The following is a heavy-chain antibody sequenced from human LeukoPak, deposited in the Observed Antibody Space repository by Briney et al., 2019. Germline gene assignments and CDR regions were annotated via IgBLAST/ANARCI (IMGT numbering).Heavy chain of an antibody. Sequence: PGGSLRLPCVASGLIFADSAMHWVRQAPGKGLEWVSLISADGGSTFSADSVKGRFSISRDNSKNSLYLQMNSLRSEDTAMYYCAKESGKFDYWGQGTLVAVSS. CDR2: ISADGGST. J-gene: IGHJ4*02. V-gene: IGHV3-43*02. CDR1: GLIFADSA. CDR3: AKESGKFDY.